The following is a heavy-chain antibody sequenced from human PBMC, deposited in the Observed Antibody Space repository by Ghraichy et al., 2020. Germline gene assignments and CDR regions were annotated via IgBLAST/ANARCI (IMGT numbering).Heavy chain of an antibody. CDR3: AKDMGWQREYFQH. J-gene: IGHJ1*01. D-gene: IGHD5-24*01. CDR1: GFTFSNSA. V-gene: IGHV3-23*01. Sequence: LSLTCVASGFTFSNSAMYWVRQSPGKGLEWVSVISGSGAHTYYTDSVEGRFTMSRDNFKNTLYLQMNSLRVEDTAVYYCAKDMGWQREYFQHWGQGTLVTVSS. CDR2: ISGSGAHT.